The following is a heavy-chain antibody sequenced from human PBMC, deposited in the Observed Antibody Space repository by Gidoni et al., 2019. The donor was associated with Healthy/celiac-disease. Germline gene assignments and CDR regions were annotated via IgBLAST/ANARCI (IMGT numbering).Heavy chain of an antibody. Sequence: RMHWVRRAAGKWMVCVSCIKSDGGSTSYAYPVTVRFTISKDNAKNTLDLLMDSVRAEYTAVYSCARAWGEYGGGDCYSFDYWGQGTLVTVSS. V-gene: IGHV3-74*01. D-gene: IGHD2-21*02. J-gene: IGHJ4*02. CDR3: ARAWGEYGGGDCYSFDY. CDR1: R. CDR2: IKSDGGST.